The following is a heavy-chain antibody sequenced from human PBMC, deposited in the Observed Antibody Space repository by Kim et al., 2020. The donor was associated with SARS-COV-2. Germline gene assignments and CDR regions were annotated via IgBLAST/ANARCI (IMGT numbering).Heavy chain of an antibody. D-gene: IGHD3-16*01. J-gene: IGHJ4*02. Sequence: GRVTISRDDAKNSLYLQMNSLRDEDTAVYYCARDLGMITFEGVTPQDFDYWGQGTLVTVSS. V-gene: IGHV3-48*02. CDR3: ARDLGMITFEGVTPQDFDY.